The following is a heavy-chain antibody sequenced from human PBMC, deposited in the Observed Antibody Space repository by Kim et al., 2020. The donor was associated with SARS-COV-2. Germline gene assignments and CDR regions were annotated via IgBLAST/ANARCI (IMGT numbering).Heavy chain of an antibody. CDR3: ARKREGMDV. Sequence: NGNTKYQQKSQGSTTITRATSASTAYMELSSLRSEDTAVYYCARKREGMDVWGKGTTVTVSS. J-gene: IGHJ6*03. CDR2: NGNT. V-gene: IGHV1-3*01.